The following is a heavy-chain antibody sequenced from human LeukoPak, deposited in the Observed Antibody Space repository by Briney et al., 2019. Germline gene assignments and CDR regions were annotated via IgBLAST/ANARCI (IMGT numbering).Heavy chain of an antibody. CDR3: ARDRQQLIDY. CDR2: IYYSGST. CDR1: GGSISSGGYY. Sequence: SETLSLTCTVSGGSISSGGYYWSWIRQHPGKGLEWIGHIYYSGSTYYNPSLKSRVTISVDTSKNQFSLKLSSVTAADTAVYYCARDRQQLIDYWGQGTLVTVSS. D-gene: IGHD6-13*01. J-gene: IGHJ4*02. V-gene: IGHV4-31*03.